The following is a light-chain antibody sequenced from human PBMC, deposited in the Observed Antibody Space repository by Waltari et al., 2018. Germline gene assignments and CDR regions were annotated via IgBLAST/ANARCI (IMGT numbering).Light chain of an antibody. CDR3: SSRNGRANQVV. Sequence: SSELTQDPAVSVALGQTVRFTCQGDSLRTSYPSWYQVKPGQAPVLVIYGKDKRPSGIPDRISGYSSGTTSSLTITGAQAEDEADYYCSSRNGRANQVVFAGGTKVTVL. CDR1: SLRTSY. V-gene: IGLV3-19*01. CDR2: GKD. J-gene: IGLJ3*02.